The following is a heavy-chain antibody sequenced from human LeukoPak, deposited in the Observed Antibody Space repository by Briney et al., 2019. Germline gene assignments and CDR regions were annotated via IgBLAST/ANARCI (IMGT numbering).Heavy chain of an antibody. J-gene: IGHJ4*02. Sequence: PGGSLRLSCAASGFTFSNFAMHWVRQAPGKGLEWVAFIRYDGSNEYYADSVKGRFTISRDNSKNTLYLQMNSLRAEDTAVYYCAKDPPSAQRYYFDYWGQGTLVTVSS. CDR3: AKDPPSAQRYYFDY. CDR1: GFTFSNFA. CDR2: IRYDGSNE. V-gene: IGHV3-30*02. D-gene: IGHD3-16*01.